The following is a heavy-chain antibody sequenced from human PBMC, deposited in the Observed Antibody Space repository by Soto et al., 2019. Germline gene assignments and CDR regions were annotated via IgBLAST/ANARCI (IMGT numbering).Heavy chain of an antibody. V-gene: IGHV5-10-1*01. J-gene: IGHJ6*02. CDR3: ASWGLLWFGENGGYYYGMDV. Sequence: EFLKISFKGAGYSCTSYWISWVRQMPGKGLEWMGRIDPSDSYTNYSPSFQGHVTISADKSISTAYLQWSSLKASDTAMYYCASWGLLWFGENGGYYYGMDVWGQGTTVTVSS. D-gene: IGHD3-10*01. CDR1: GYSCTSYW. CDR2: IDPSDSYT.